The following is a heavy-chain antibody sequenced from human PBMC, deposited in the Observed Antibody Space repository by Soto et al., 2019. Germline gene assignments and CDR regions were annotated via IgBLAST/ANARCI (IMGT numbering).Heavy chain of an antibody. CDR1: GGYSSSYD. Sequence: SQTLSLTCTVFGGYSSSYDWSWIRQPTGKGLEWIGYIYYSGSTNYNPSLKSRVTISVDTSKNQFSLKLSSVTAADTAGYYCARGAALDYYDSSSLFDYWGQGTLVTVS. CDR2: IYYSGST. V-gene: IGHV4-59*01. D-gene: IGHD3-22*01. J-gene: IGHJ4*02. CDR3: ARGAALDYYDSSSLFDY.